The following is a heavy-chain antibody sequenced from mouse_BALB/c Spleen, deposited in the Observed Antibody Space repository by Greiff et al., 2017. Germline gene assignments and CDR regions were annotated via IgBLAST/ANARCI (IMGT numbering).Heavy chain of an antibody. Sequence: VQLQQSGAELVKPGASVKLSCTASGFNIKDTYMHWVKQRPEQGLEWIGRIDPANGNTKYDPKFPGKATITADTSSNTAYLQLSSLTSEDTAVYYCATGGNYVAWFAYWGQGTLVTVSA. J-gene: IGHJ3*01. CDR1: GFNIKDTY. CDR3: ATGGNYVAWFAY. D-gene: IGHD2-1*01. CDR2: IDPANGNT. V-gene: IGHV14-3*02.